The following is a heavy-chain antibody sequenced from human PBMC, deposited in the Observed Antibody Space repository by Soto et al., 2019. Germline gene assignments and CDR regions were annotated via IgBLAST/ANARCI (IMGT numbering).Heavy chain of an antibody. CDR1: GLTFSSYS. J-gene: IGHJ4*02. Sequence: EVQLVESGGGLVKPGGSLRLSCAASGLTFSSYSMNWVRQAPGKGLEWVSSISSGDSYIYYADSVRGRFTISRDNAENSLYLQMNSLRVEDTAVYYCVASPEGTGVMRDWGQGALVTVSS. CDR2: ISSGDSYI. D-gene: IGHD2-8*02. V-gene: IGHV3-21*01. CDR3: VASPEGTGVMRD.